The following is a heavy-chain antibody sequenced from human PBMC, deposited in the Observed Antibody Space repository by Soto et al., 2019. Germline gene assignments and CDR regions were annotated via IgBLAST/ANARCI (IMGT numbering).Heavy chain of an antibody. D-gene: IGHD2-2*01. CDR3: ARDPNIVLVPAALRSYYYYYGMDV. Sequence: PGGSLRLSCAASGFTFSSYAMHWVRQAPGKGLEWVANIKQDGSEKYYVDSVKGRFTISRDNAKNSLYLQMNSLRAEDTAVYYCARDPNIVLVPAALRSYYYYYGMDVWGQGTKVTVSS. J-gene: IGHJ6*02. CDR1: GFTFSSYA. V-gene: IGHV3-7*01. CDR2: IKQDGSEK.